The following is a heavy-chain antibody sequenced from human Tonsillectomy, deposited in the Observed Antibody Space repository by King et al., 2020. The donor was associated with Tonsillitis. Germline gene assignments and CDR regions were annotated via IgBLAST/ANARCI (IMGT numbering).Heavy chain of an antibody. CDR2: ISNDGTNQ. CDR1: GFTFSSYA. D-gene: IGHD3-10*01. Sequence: QVQLVESGGGVVQPGRSLRLSCAASGFTFSSYAMHWVRQAPGKGLEWVALISNDGTNQYYAASMQGRFTISRDNSKNTLFLQLHSLRADDTALYYCARQREIYGSGSFALGYWGQGTLVTVSS. V-gene: IGHV3-30-3*01. CDR3: ARQREIYGSGSFALGY. J-gene: IGHJ4*02.